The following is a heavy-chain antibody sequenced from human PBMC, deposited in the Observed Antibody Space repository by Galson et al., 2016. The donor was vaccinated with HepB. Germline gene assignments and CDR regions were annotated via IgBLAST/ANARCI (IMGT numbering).Heavy chain of an antibody. J-gene: IGHJ6*02. Sequence: ETLSLTCAVYGGSFSGYFWSWIRQPPGKGLEWIGEINHSGSTNYNPSLRSRVTISVDTSKNTVYLQMNSLRDEDTAVYYCARDGQELANYAMDVWGQGTTVIVS. CDR2: INHSGST. CDR3: ARDGQELANYAMDV. D-gene: IGHD3-10*01. V-gene: IGHV4-34*01. CDR1: GGSFSGYF.